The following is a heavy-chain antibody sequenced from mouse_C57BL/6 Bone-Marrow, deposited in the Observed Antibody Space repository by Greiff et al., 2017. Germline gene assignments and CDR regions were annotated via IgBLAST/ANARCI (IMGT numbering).Heavy chain of an antibody. V-gene: IGHV2-6*01. CDR1: GFSLTSYG. CDR2: ICGVGST. J-gene: IGHJ3*01. D-gene: IGHD3-3*01. Sequence: VMLVESGPGLVAPSQSLSITCTVSGFSLTSYGVDWVRQSPGKGLEWLGVICGVGSTNYNSALKSRLSISKDNSKSQVFLKMNSLHTDDTAMYYCARHGDGGCADWGQGTLVTVSA. CDR3: ARHGDGGCAD.